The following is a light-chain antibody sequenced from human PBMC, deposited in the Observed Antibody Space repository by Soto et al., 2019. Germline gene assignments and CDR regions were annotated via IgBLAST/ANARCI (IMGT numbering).Light chain of an antibody. Sequence: DIQMTQSPSTLSASIGDRVTITCRASQSISHWLAWYQQKPGKAPTVLICQASALESGVPSRFSGSGFGTEFTLTITSLQPDDFATYYCQQYSRYSITFGGGTKVEMK. J-gene: IGKJ4*01. V-gene: IGKV1-5*03. CDR3: QQYSRYSIT. CDR2: QAS. CDR1: QSISHW.